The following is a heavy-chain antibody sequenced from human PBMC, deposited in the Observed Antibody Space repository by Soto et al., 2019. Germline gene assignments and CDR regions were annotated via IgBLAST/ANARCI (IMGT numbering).Heavy chain of an antibody. CDR2: IYSGGDT. D-gene: IGHD5-18*01. Sequence: GGSLRLSCAASGFTVSSNYMSWVRQAPGKGLEWVSVIYSGGDTYYADSVKGRFTISRDNAKNSLYLQMNSLRAEDTAVYYCARDYSSYGPFDYWGQGTLVTVSS. J-gene: IGHJ4*02. CDR1: GFTVSSNY. CDR3: ARDYSSYGPFDY. V-gene: IGHV3-66*01.